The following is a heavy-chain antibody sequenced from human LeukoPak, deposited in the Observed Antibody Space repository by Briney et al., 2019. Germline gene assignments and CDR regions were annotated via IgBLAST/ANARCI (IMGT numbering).Heavy chain of an antibody. J-gene: IGHJ4*02. Sequence: PGGSLRLSCAASGFTFSSYGMSWVRQAPGKGLEWVSAISGSGGSTYYADSVKGRFTISRDNSKNTLYLQMNSLRAEDTAVYYCARLNGEVTVFGYWGQGALVTVSS. D-gene: IGHD4-17*01. V-gene: IGHV3-23*01. CDR3: ARLNGEVTVFGY. CDR2: ISGSGGST. CDR1: GFTFSSYG.